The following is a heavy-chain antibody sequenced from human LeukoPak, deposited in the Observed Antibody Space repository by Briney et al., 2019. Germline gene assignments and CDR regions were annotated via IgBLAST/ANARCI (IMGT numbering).Heavy chain of an antibody. CDR3: AKDWHRDYGYNEIGYLDY. Sequence: GGSLRLSCAASGFTFSSYGMHWVRQAPGKGLEWVAVISYDGSNKYYADSVKGRFTISRDNSKNTLYLQMNSLRAEDTAVYYCAKDWHRDYGYNEIGYLDYWGQGTLVTVSS. D-gene: IGHD5-24*01. J-gene: IGHJ4*02. CDR2: ISYDGSNK. V-gene: IGHV3-30*18. CDR1: GFTFSSYG.